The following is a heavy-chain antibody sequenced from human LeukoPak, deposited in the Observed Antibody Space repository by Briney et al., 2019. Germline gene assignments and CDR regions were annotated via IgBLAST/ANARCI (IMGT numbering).Heavy chain of an antibody. CDR1: GYTFTSYG. J-gene: IGHJ4*02. CDR3: ARDGSGIEPDY. D-gene: IGHD3-10*01. CDR2: IRPSGGST. Sequence: ASVKVSCKASGYTFTSYGISWVRQAPGQGLEWMGIIRPSGGSTSYAQKFQGRVTMTRDMSTSTVYMELSSLRSEDTAVYYCARDGSGIEPDYWGQGTLVTVSS. V-gene: IGHV1-46*01.